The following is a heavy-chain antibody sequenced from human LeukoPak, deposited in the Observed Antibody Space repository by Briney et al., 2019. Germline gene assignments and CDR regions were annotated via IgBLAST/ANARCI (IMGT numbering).Heavy chain of an antibody. Sequence: GGSLTLSCTTSGFTFSNYWMYWVRQAPGKGLMWVSRIKSDGTGITYTDSVEGQFTISRDNAKNTLYLQMNSLRDEDTAVYYCVRGQTIDYWGQGTLVTVSS. V-gene: IGHV3-74*01. J-gene: IGHJ4*02. CDR3: VRGQTIDY. CDR1: GFTFSNYW. D-gene: IGHD3-3*01. CDR2: IKSDGTGI.